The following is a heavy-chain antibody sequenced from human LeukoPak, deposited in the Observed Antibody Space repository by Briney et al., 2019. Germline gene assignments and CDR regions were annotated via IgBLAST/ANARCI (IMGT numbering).Heavy chain of an antibody. J-gene: IGHJ4*02. D-gene: IGHD6-19*01. V-gene: IGHV1-18*01. CDR1: GYTFTSYG. CDR3: ARNSHGYSNGWLQFNFDY. CDR2: INAYNGNT. Sequence: ASVKVSCKASGYTFTSYGITWVRQAPGQGLEWMGWINAYNGNTNYAQKLQGRATMTTDTSTSTAYMELRSLRSDDTAVYYCARNSHGYSNGWLQFNFDYWGQGSLVTVSS.